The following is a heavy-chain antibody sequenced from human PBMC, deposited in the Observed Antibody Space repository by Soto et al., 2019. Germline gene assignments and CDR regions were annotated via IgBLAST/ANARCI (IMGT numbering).Heavy chain of an antibody. CDR1: GCTCTSCA. V-gene: IGHV1-58*01. CDR3: AAGDVVVPAYYYYYGMDV. D-gene: IGHD2-2*01. J-gene: IGHJ6*02. Sequence: SVKVSRKASGCTCTSCAAQWVRQARGQRLEWIGWIVVGGGNTNYAQKFQERVTITRDMSTSTAYMELSSLRSEDTAVYYCAAGDVVVPAYYYYYGMDVWGQGTTVTVSS. CDR2: IVVGGGNT.